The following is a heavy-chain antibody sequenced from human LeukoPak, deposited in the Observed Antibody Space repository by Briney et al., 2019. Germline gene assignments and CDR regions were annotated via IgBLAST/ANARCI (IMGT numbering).Heavy chain of an antibody. V-gene: IGHV3-33*01. J-gene: IGHJ4*02. Sequence: PGRSLRLSCAVSGYTFSSHGMHWVRQAPGKGLEWVAAIWYDGSDKYYADSVKGRFTISRDNSKNMLYLQMDSLRAEDTALYYCARLWGSVSGYFDYWGRGTLVTVSS. CDR2: IWYDGSDK. CDR1: GYTFSSHG. CDR3: ARLWGSVSGYFDY. D-gene: IGHD2-21*01.